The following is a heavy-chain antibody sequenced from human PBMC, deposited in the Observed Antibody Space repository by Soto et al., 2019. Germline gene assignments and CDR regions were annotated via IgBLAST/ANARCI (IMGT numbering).Heavy chain of an antibody. CDR3: ARLADGSGSYSLDY. CDR2: IYYSGST. J-gene: IGHJ4*02. V-gene: IGHV4-59*08. D-gene: IGHD3-10*01. Sequence: SETLSLTCTVSGGSISSYYWSWIRQPPGKGLEWIGYIYYSGSTNYNPSLKSRVTISVDTSKNQFSLKLSSVTAADTAVYYCARLADGSGSYSLDYWGQGTXVTVSS. CDR1: GGSISSYY.